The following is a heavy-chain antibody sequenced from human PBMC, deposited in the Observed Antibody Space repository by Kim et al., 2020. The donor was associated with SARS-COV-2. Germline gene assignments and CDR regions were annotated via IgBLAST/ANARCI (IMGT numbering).Heavy chain of an antibody. Sequence: ASVKVSCKASGYTFTSYDINWVRQATGQGLEWMGWMNPNSGNTGYAQKFQGRVTMTRNTSISTAYMELSSLRSEDTAVYYCARAPWNPGYYYYGMDVWGQGTTVTVSS. V-gene: IGHV1-8*01. CDR1: GYTFTSYD. J-gene: IGHJ6*02. CDR3: ARAPWNPGYYYYGMDV. D-gene: IGHD1-1*01. CDR2: MNPNSGNT.